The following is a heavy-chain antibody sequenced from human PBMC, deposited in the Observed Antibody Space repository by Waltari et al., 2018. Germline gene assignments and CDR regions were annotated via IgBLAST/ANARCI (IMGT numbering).Heavy chain of an antibody. CDR3: ARDLPIVVVPAATAGHNWFDP. Sequence: QVQLQESGPGLVKPSETLSLTCTVSVGSISSYYWSWIRQPAGKGLAWIGRIYTSGSTNYNPSLKSRVTMSVDTSKNQFSLKLSSVTAADTAVYYCARDLPIVVVPAATAGHNWFDPWGQGTLVTVSS. V-gene: IGHV4-4*07. CDR1: VGSISSYY. CDR2: IYTSGST. D-gene: IGHD2-2*01. J-gene: IGHJ5*02.